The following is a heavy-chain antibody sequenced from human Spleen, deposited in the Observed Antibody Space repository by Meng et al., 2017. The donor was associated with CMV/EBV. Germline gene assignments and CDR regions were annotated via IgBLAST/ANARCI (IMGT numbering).Heavy chain of an antibody. V-gene: IGHV4-39*01. Sequence: GSLGLSCTVSSGSISSSSFYCGLIRQPPGKGLEWIGSIYYSGSTYYNTSLKSRVTISVDTSKNQFSLKLSSVTAADTAVYYCARHISPRGYYDSSGYQYYFDYWGQGTLVTVSS. CDR2: IYYSGST. CDR3: ARHISPRGYYDSSGYQYYFDY. CDR1: SGSISSSSFY. J-gene: IGHJ4*02. D-gene: IGHD3-22*01.